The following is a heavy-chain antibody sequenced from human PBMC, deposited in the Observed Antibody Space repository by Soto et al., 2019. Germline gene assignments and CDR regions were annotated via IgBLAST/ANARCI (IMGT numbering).Heavy chain of an antibody. J-gene: IGHJ6*02. CDR3: ARDYDIIRADYYYYGMDV. CDR1: GFTFSSYA. V-gene: IGHV3-30-3*01. D-gene: IGHD3-9*01. CDR2: ISYGGSNK. Sequence: GGSLRLSCSASGFTFSSYAVHWVRQAPGKGLEWVAVISYGGSNKYYADSVKGRFTISRANSKNTLYLQMNSLRAEDTAVYYCARDYDIIRADYYYYGMDVWGQGTTVTVSS.